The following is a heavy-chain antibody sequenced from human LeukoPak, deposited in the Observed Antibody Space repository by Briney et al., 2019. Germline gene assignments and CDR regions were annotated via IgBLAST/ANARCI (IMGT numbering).Heavy chain of an antibody. CDR3: AKDIGDIVATTGGYSDY. Sequence: PGRSLRLSCAASGFTFDDYAMHWVRQAPGKGLEWVSGISWNSGSIGYADSVKGRFTISRDNAKNSLYLQMNSLRAEDTALYYCAKDIGDIVATTGGYSDYWGQGTLVTVSS. J-gene: IGHJ4*02. CDR1: GFTFDDYA. CDR2: ISWNSGSI. D-gene: IGHD5-12*01. V-gene: IGHV3-9*01.